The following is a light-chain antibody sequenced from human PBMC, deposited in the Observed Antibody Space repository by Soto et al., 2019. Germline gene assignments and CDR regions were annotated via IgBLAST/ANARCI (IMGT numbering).Light chain of an antibody. J-gene: IGKJ1*01. CDR3: QQRSNWPPVA. CDR1: QSVSSY. V-gene: IGKV3-11*01. Sequence: EIVLTQSPATLSLSPGERATLSCRASQSVSSYLAWYQQKPGQAPRLLIYDASNRATGIPARLSGSGSGTDFPLTISSLEPEDFAVYYCQQRSNWPPVAFGQGTKVEIK. CDR2: DAS.